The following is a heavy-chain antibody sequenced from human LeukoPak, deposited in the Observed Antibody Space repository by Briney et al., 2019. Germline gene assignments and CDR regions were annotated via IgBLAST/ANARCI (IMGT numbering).Heavy chain of an antibody. CDR1: GGTFSSYA. V-gene: IGHV1-69*13. J-gene: IGHJ6*02. CDR3: ARESSGWPRSMDV. D-gene: IGHD6-19*01. CDR2: IIPIFGTA. Sequence: ASVTVSCKASGGTFSSYAISWVRQAPGQGLEWMGGIIPIFGTANYAQKFQGRVTITADESTSTAYMELSSLRSEDTAVYYCARESSGWPRSMDVWGQGTTVTVSS.